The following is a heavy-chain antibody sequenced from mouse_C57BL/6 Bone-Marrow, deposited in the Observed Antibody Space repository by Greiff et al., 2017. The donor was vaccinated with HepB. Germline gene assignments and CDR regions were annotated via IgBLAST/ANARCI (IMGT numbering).Heavy chain of an antibody. D-gene: IGHD1-1*02. J-gene: IGHJ3*01. V-gene: IGHV10-1*01. CDR2: IRSKSNNYAT. Sequence: EVKLEESGGGLVQPKGSLKLSCAASGFSFNTYAMNWVRQAPGKGLEWVARIRSKSNNYATYYDDSVKDRFTISRDDSESMLYLQMNNLKTEDTAMYYCVRHSARGSPFAYWGQGTLVTVSA. CDR1: GFSFNTYA. CDR3: VRHSARGSPFAY.